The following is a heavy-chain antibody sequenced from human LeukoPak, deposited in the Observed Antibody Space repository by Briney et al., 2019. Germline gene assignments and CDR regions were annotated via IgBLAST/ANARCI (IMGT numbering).Heavy chain of an antibody. CDR3: ARDSMVRGVLSSIY. J-gene: IGHJ4*02. Sequence: GGSLRLSCAASGFTFGSYSMNWVRQAPGKGLEWVSYINTGSSTMYYADSVKGRFTISRDNAKNSLYLQMNSLRAEDTAVYYCARDSMVRGVLSSIYWGQGTLVTVSS. CDR2: INTGSSTM. V-gene: IGHV3-48*04. CDR1: GFTFGSYS. D-gene: IGHD3-10*01.